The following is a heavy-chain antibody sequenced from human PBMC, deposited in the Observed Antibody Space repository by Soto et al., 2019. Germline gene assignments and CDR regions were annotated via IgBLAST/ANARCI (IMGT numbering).Heavy chain of an antibody. CDR3: ATTSGVVPAATNWFDP. Sequence: GGSLRLSCAASGFTFSSYWMHWVRQAPGKGLVWVSRINSDGSSTSYADSVKGRFTISRDNAKNTLYLQMNSLRAEDTAVYYCATTSGVVPAATNWFDPWGQGTLVTVSS. V-gene: IGHV3-74*01. J-gene: IGHJ5*02. D-gene: IGHD2-2*01. CDR1: GFTFSSYW. CDR2: INSDGSST.